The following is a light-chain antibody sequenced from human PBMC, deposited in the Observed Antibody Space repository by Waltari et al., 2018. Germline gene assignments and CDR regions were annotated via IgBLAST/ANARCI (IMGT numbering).Light chain of an antibody. CDR3: QTWDSNTVV. CDR1: QLGDKY. V-gene: IGLV3-1*01. Sequence: SYDLTQPPSVSASPGPTASIACFGEQLGDKYLSWYQQKPGQSPVLFIYQDTKRPSVIPERFAASNSGNTATLTVSETQAVDEASYYCQTWDSNTVVFGGGTTLTVL. CDR2: QDT. J-gene: IGLJ2*01.